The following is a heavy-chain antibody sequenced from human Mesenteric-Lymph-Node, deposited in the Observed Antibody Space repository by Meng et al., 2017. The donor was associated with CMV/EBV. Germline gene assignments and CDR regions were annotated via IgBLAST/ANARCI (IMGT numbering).Heavy chain of an antibody. D-gene: IGHD3-16*01. V-gene: IGHV3-30*02. CDR3: ARDLGYFDY. J-gene: IGHJ4*02. Sequence: SCKTSGYTFTDYYLHWVRQAPGKGLEWLAFIRYDGRGRDKDYADSLKGRFTISRDNSKNTLYLQMNSLRAEDTAVYYCARDLGYFDYWGQGTLVTVSS. CDR1: GYTFTDYY. CDR2: IRYDGRGRDK.